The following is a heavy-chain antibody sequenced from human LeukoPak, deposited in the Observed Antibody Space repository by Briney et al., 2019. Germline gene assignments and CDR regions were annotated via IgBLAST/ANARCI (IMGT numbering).Heavy chain of an antibody. CDR2: IIPIFGTA. D-gene: IGHD3-16*02. J-gene: IGHJ4*02. CDR1: GGTFSSYA. CDR3: ARGGLFRLGELSLNDY. Sequence: GASVKVSCKASGGTFSSYAISWVRQAPGQGLEWMGGIIPIFGTANYAQKFQGRVTITADESTSTAYMELRSLRSDDTAVYYCARGGLFRLGELSLNDYWGQGTLVTVSS. V-gene: IGHV1-69*13.